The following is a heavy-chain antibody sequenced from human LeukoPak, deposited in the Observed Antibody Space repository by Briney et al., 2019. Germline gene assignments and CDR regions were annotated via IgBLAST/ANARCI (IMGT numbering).Heavy chain of an antibody. CDR3: ARHESDYDILTGPPYD. CDR2: INHSGST. V-gene: IGHV4-34*01. CDR1: GGSFSGYY. Sequence: SETLSLTCAVYGGSFSGYYWSWIRQPPGKGLEWIGEINHSGSTNYNPSLKSRVTISVDTSKNQFSLKLSSVTAADTAVYYCARHESDYDILTGPPYDWGQGTLVTVSS. D-gene: IGHD3-9*01. J-gene: IGHJ4*02.